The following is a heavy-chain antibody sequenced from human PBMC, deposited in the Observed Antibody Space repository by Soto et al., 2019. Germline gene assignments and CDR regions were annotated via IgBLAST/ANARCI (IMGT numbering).Heavy chain of an antibody. V-gene: IGHV4-30-4*01. D-gene: IGHD2-21*02. CDR2: IYYSGST. CDR1: GGSISSGDYY. J-gene: IGHJ6*02. CDR3: AREGGGNSRLPGRYGMDV. Sequence: PSETLSLTCTVSGGSISSGDYYWSWIRQPPGKGLEWIGYIYYSGSTYYNPSLKSRVTISVDTSKNQFSLKLSSVTAADTAVYYCAREGGGNSRLPGRYGMDVWGQGTTVTVSS.